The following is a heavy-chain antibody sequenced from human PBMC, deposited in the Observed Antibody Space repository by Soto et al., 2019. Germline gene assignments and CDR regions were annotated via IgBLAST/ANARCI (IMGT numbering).Heavy chain of an antibody. Sequence: EVQLLESGGGLVQPGGSLRLSCTASGFTFSSYAMNWVRQAPGKGLGWVSVISGSGGSTYYADSVKGRFTISRDNSQNKPYLQMNSLRAEDTAVYYCASRTSGWYFDYWGQGTLVTVSS. D-gene: IGHD6-19*01. CDR2: ISGSGGST. V-gene: IGHV3-23*01. CDR3: ASRTSGWYFDY. CDR1: GFTFSSYA. J-gene: IGHJ4*02.